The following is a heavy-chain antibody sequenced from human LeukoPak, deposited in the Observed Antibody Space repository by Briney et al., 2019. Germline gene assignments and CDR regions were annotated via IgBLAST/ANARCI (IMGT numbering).Heavy chain of an antibody. J-gene: IGHJ3*02. V-gene: IGHV4-59*08. Sequence: PSETLSLTCTVSGGSISSYYWSWIRQPPGKGLEWIGYIYYSGSTNYNPSLKSRVTISVDTSKNQFSLKLNSVTAADTAMYFCAGYMDIGAFAIWGQGTMVTVSS. CDR1: GGSISSYY. CDR3: AGYMDIGAFAI. D-gene: IGHD2-2*03. CDR2: IYYSGST.